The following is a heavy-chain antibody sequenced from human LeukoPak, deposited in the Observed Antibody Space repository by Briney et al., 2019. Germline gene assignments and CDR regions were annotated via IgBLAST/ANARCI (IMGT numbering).Heavy chain of an antibody. CDR1: AGSISSGDYY. V-gene: IGHV4-30-4*01. J-gene: IGHJ3*02. CDR2: IYHSGST. D-gene: IGHD6-13*01. CDR3: ARQSPISGIAAAGIAFDI. Sequence: PSQTLSLTCTVSAGSISSGDYYWSWIRQPPGKGLEWIGYIYHSGSTYYNPSLKSRVTISLDTSKNQFSLKLSSVTAADTAVYYCARQSPISGIAAAGIAFDIWGQGTMVTVSS.